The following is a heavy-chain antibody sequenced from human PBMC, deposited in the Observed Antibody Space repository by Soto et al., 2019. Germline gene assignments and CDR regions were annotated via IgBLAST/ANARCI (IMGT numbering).Heavy chain of an antibody. CDR1: GFTFSSYE. Sequence: EVQLVESGGGLVQAGGSLRLFCAVSGFTFSSYEMNWVRQAPGKGLEWVSYIGTSGKTIYYADSVRGRFTISRDNAKHSLYLQMTRLRAEDTAVYFCARDPAIYSGKFDYGLDVWGRGTTVTVSS. V-gene: IGHV3-48*03. J-gene: IGHJ6*02. CDR3: ARDPAIYSGKFDYGLDV. D-gene: IGHD4-4*01. CDR2: IGTSGKTI.